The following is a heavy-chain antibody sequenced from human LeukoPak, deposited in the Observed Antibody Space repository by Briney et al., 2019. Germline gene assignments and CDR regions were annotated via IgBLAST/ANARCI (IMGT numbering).Heavy chain of an antibody. V-gene: IGHV1-69*05. CDR1: GSTFSSYA. Sequence: SSVKVSCKASGSTFSSYAISWVRQAPGQGLEWMGGIIPIFGTANYAQKFQGRVTITTDESTSTAYMELSSLRSEDTAVYYCARDRVSSGWLDAFDIWGQGTMVTVSS. J-gene: IGHJ3*02. CDR3: ARDRVSSGWLDAFDI. D-gene: IGHD6-19*01. CDR2: IIPIFGTA.